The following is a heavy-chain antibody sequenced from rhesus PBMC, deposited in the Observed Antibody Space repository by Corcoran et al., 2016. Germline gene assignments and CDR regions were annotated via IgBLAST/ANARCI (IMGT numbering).Heavy chain of an antibody. CDR1: GGSIRSTY. D-gene: IGHD2-39*01. J-gene: IGHJ4*01. CDR2: TGGSSGNT. Sequence: QLQLQESGPGLVKPSETLSLPCAVSGGSIRSTYWRWIRPPPGKRLEWVGYTGGSSGNTNYNPSLKSRVTLSVDTSKNQLSLKLSSVTAADTAVYYCARRGDYADYWGQGVLVTVSS. CDR3: ARRGDYADY. V-gene: IGHV4S11*01.